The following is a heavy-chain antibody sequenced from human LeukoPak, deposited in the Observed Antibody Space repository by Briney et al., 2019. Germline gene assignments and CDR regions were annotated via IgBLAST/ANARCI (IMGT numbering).Heavy chain of an antibody. CDR1: GYTFTSYG. CDR3: ARDLYSIAYCGGDCYPRTRPGGY. D-gene: IGHD2-21*01. Sequence: GASVKVSCKASGYTFTSYGISWVRQAPGQGLEWMGWISAYNGNTNYAQKLQGRVTMTTDTSTSTAYMELRSLRSDDTAVYYCARDLYSIAYCGGDCYPRTRPGGYWGQGTLVTVSS. J-gene: IGHJ4*02. V-gene: IGHV1-18*01. CDR2: ISAYNGNT.